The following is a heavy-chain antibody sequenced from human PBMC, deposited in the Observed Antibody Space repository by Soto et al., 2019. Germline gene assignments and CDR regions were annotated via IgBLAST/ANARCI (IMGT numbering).Heavy chain of an antibody. CDR3: ARGPQRYCSSTSCSKPYYYYMDV. CDR2: INHSGST. Sequence: SETLSLTCSVYGGSFSGYDWSWIRQTPGKGLEWIGEINHSGSTNYNPSLKSRVTISVDTSKNQFSLKLSSVTAADTAVYYCARGPQRYCSSTSCSKPYYYYMDVWGKGTTVTVSS. CDR1: GGSFSGYD. D-gene: IGHD2-2*01. J-gene: IGHJ6*03. V-gene: IGHV4-34*01.